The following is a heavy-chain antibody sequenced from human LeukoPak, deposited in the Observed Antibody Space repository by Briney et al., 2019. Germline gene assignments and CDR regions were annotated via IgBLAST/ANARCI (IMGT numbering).Heavy chain of an antibody. Sequence: SQTLSLTCAISEDSVSSNSAAWNWIRQSPSRGLEWLGRTYYRSKWYNDYAVSVKSRITINPDTSKNQFSLQLNSVTPEDTAVYYCAHGSGSSVVFDYWGQGTLVTVSS. CDR2: TYYRSKWYN. CDR3: AHGSGSSVVFDY. CDR1: EDSVSSNSAA. D-gene: IGHD3-10*01. V-gene: IGHV6-1*01. J-gene: IGHJ4*02.